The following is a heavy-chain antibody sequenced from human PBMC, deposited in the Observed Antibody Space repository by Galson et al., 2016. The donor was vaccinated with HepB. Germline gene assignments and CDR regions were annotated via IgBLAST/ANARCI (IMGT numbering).Heavy chain of an antibody. D-gene: IGHD3-10*01. Sequence: SVQVSCKASGYTFTGYYMHCVRQAPRQGLEWMGRINPNSGGTDFAQNFQGRTTMTMDTSISTAYMELSSLGSDDTGVYYCARAGVGNSFDYWGQGTLVAVSS. V-gene: IGHV1-2*05. CDR2: INPNSGGT. J-gene: IGHJ4*02. CDR3: ARAGVGNSFDY. CDR1: GYTFTGYY.